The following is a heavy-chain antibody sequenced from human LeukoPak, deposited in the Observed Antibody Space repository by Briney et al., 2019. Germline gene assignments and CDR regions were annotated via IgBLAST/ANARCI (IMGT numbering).Heavy chain of an antibody. CDR2: VRTTAEGETT. D-gene: IGHD4-11*01. CDR1: GFNFNDAW. V-gene: IGHV3-15*01. CDR3: TAGLGKTDDDS. Sequence: GGSLRLSCEGSGFNFNDAWMSWIRQAPGKGLEWVGRVRTTAEGETTDCGAPVRGRFIISRDDSKSMVYLQTNRLETEDTAIYYCTAGLGKTDDDSWGQGTLVTVSS. J-gene: IGHJ4*02.